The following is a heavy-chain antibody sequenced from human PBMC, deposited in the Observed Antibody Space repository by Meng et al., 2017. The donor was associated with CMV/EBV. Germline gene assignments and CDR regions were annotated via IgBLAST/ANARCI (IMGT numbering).Heavy chain of an antibody. J-gene: IGHJ5*02. Sequence: AVSGGAISSSNWWSWVRQPPGKGLEWIGEIYHSGSTNYNPSLKSRVTTSVDKSKNQFSLKLSSVTAADTAVYYCARVQRSSSFGFDPWGQGTLVTVSS. V-gene: IGHV4-4*02. CDR1: GGAISSSNW. CDR3: ARVQRSSSFGFDP. D-gene: IGHD6-6*01. CDR2: IYHSGST.